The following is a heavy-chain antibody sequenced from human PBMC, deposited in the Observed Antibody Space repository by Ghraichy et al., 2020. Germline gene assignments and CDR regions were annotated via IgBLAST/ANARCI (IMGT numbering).Heavy chain of an antibody. D-gene: IGHD3-16*02. Sequence: SETLSLTCAVSGGSISSSNWWSWVRQPPGKGLEWIGEIYHSGSTNYNPSLKSRVTISVDKSKNQFSLKLSSVTAADTAVYYCARVLRADYIWGSYRYWVYYFDYWGQGTLVTVSS. CDR1: GGSISSSNW. J-gene: IGHJ4*02. CDR3: ARVLRADYIWGSYRYWVYYFDY. V-gene: IGHV4-4*02. CDR2: IYHSGST.